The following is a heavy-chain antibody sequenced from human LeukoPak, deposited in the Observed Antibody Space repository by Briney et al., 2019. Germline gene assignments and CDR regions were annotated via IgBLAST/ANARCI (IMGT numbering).Heavy chain of an antibody. Sequence: PSETLSLTCTVSGGSISSYYWSWIRQPPGKGLEWIGYIYYSGSTNYNPSLKSRVTISVDTSKNQFSLKLSSVTAADTAVYYCARVASEGSGGGYNNDAFDIWGQGTMVTVSS. CDR3: ARVASEGSGGGYNNDAFDI. D-gene: IGHD5-24*01. CDR1: GGSISSYY. J-gene: IGHJ3*02. V-gene: IGHV4-59*01. CDR2: IYYSGST.